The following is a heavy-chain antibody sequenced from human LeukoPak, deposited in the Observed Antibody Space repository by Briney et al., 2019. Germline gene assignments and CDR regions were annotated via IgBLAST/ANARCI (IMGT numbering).Heavy chain of an antibody. V-gene: IGHV3-23*01. CDR3: ATNYYDSSGYYIPPYYFDY. CDR2: ISGSGGST. Sequence: GGSLRLSCAASGFTFSSYGMSWVRQAPGKGLEWVSAISGSGGSTYYADSVKGRFTISRDNSKNTLYLQMNSLRAEDTAVYYCATNYYDSSGYYIPPYYFDYWGQGTLVTVSS. J-gene: IGHJ4*02. CDR1: GFTFSSYG. D-gene: IGHD3-22*01.